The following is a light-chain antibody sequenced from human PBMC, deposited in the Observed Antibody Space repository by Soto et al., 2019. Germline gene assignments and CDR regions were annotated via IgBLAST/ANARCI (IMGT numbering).Light chain of an antibody. CDR2: AAS. CDR1: QSISSY. CDR3: QQSYSTLFT. Sequence: DIQMTQSPSSLSASVGDRVTITCRASQSISSYLNWYQQKPGKAPKLLIYAASSLQSGVPSRFSGSGSGTDVTVTISSLQPEDFATYYCQQSYSTLFTFGQGTKLEI. J-gene: IGKJ2*01. V-gene: IGKV1-39*01.